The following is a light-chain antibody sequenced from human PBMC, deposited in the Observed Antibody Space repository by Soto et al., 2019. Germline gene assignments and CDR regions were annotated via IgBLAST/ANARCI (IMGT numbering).Light chain of an antibody. CDR3: QSYDSSNVV. CDR2: EDD. J-gene: IGLJ3*02. CDR1: SGNIANNY. Sequence: NFMLTQPHSVSASPGKTVIISCTRSSGNIANNYVQWYQQRPGSSPTTVIYEDDQRPSGVPDRFSGSIDSSSNSASLTISGLMTEDEADYYCQSYDSSNVVFGGGTKLTVL. V-gene: IGLV6-57*01.